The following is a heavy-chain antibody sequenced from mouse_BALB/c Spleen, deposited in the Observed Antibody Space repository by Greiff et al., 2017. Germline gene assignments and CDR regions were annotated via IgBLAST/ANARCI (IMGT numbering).Heavy chain of an antibody. V-gene: IGHV1S137*01. Sequence: QVQLQQSGAELVRPGVSVKISCKGSGYTFTDYAMHWVKQSHAKSLEWIGVISTYYGDASYNQKFKGKATMTVDKSSSTAYMELARLTSEDSAIYYGAGTTGQGYYAMDYWGQGTSVTVSS. J-gene: IGHJ4*01. CDR1: GYTFTDYA. CDR3: AGTTGQGYYAMDY. D-gene: IGHD1-1*01. CDR2: ISTYYGDA.